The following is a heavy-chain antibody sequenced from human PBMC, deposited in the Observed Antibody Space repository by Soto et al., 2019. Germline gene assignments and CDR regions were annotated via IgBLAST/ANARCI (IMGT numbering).Heavy chain of an antibody. CDR2: INSDGSST. CDR1: GFTFSSYW. V-gene: IGHV3-74*01. CDR3: ARDPVWFGAFDP. D-gene: IGHD3-10*01. Sequence: EVQLVESGGGLVLPGGSLRLSCAASGFTFSSYWMHWVRQAPGKGLVWVSRINSDGSSTNYADSVKGRFTISRDNAKNTLDLQMNSLRAEDTAVYYCARDPVWFGAFDPWGQGTLVTVSS. J-gene: IGHJ5*02.